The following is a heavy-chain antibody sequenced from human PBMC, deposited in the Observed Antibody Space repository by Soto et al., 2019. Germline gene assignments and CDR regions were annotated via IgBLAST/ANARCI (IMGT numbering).Heavy chain of an antibody. V-gene: IGHV3-74*01. Sequence: PGGSLRLSCAASGFTFSSYWMHWVRQAPGKGLVWVSRINSDGSSTSYADSVKGRFTISSDNAKNTLYLQMNSLRAEDTAVYYCAGPMYSSSSGGMDVWGQGTAVTVSS. CDR3: AGPMYSSSSGGMDV. D-gene: IGHD6-6*01. J-gene: IGHJ6*02. CDR2: INSDGSST. CDR1: GFTFSSYW.